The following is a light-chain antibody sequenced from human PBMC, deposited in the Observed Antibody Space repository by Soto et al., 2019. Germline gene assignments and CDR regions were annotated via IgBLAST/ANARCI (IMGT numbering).Light chain of an antibody. CDR2: DVS. CDR3: SSYTSSSTLDVV. J-gene: IGLJ2*01. CDR1: SSDVGGYNY. Sequence: QSVLTQPASVSGSPGQSITISCTGTSSDVGGYNYVSWYQQHPGKAPKLIIYDVSNRPSGVSNRFSGSKSGNTASLTISGLQAEDEADYYCSSYTSSSTLDVVFGGGTKLPVL. V-gene: IGLV2-14*01.